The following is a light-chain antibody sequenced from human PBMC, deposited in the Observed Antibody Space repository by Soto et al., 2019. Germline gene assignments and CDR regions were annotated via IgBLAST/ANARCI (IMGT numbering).Light chain of an antibody. V-gene: IGKV3-15*01. CDR1: QSVSSN. Sequence: EIVMTQSPATLSLSTGERPTLSCRASQSVSSNLAWYQQKSGQSPRLLIYDVSTRATGVPARFSGTGSETEFTLTISGLQSEDSEVYFCQQYNNWPFSIGQGTRLEIK. J-gene: IGKJ5*01. CDR3: QQYNNWPFS. CDR2: DVS.